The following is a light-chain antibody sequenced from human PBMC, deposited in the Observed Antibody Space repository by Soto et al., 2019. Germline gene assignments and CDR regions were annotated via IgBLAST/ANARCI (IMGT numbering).Light chain of an antibody. J-gene: IGLJ3*02. Sequence: QSVLTQPPSASGTPGQRVTISCSGSSSNIGSNYVYWYQQLPGTAPKLLIYRNNQRPSGFPDRFSGSKSGTSASLAISGLRSEHEADSYCASWDDSLSGRVFGGGTTVTVL. CDR2: RNN. CDR3: ASWDDSLSGRV. CDR1: SSNIGSNY. V-gene: IGLV1-47*01.